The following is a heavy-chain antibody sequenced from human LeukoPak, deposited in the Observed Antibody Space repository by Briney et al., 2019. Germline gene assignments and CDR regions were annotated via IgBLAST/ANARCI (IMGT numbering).Heavy chain of an antibody. D-gene: IGHD3-22*01. Sequence: PSQTLSLTCTVSGGSISSGGYCWSWLRQHPGKGLEWIGYIYYSGSTYYNPSLKSRVTISVDTSKNQFSLKLSSVTAADTAVYYCARVRNYYDSSGQRLNWFDPWGQGTLVTVSS. V-gene: IGHV4-31*03. J-gene: IGHJ5*02. CDR1: GGSISSGGYC. CDR2: IYYSGST. CDR3: ARVRNYYDSSGQRLNWFDP.